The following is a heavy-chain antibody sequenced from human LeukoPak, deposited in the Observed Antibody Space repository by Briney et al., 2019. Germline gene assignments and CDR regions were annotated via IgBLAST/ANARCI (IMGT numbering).Heavy chain of an antibody. CDR1: GYSFTNHW. J-gene: IGHJ4*02. V-gene: IGHV5-51*01. Sequence: GESLKISWKGSGYSFTNHWIGWVRQMSGKGLEWMGMIYPGDSDTRYNPSFQGQVTISADKSISTAYLQWSSLKASDTAIYYCARRAYCGGDCYALDYWGQGTLVTVSS. CDR3: ARRAYCGGDCYALDY. D-gene: IGHD2-21*01. CDR2: IYPGDSDT.